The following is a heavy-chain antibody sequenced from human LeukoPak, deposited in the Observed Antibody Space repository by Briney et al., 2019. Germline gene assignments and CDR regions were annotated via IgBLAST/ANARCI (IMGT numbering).Heavy chain of an antibody. Sequence: PSQTLSLTCTVSGGSISSGSYYWSWIRQPAGKGLEWIGRIYTSGSTNYNPSLKSRVTMSVDTSKNQFSLKLSSVTAADTAVYYCARTRGYSGYDWSWFDPWGQGTLVTVSS. D-gene: IGHD5-12*01. V-gene: IGHV4-61*02. CDR2: IYTSGST. J-gene: IGHJ5*02. CDR3: ARTRGYSGYDWSWFDP. CDR1: GGSISSGSYY.